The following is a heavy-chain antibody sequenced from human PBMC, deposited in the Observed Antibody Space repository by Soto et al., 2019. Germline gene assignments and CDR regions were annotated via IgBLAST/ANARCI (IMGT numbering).Heavy chain of an antibody. D-gene: IGHD5-18*01. J-gene: IGHJ4*02. V-gene: IGHV1-58*01. CDR1: GFTFTSSA. CDR3: AADSFGPWAGTGYSYGYSDY. Sequence: GASVKVSCKASGFTFTSSAVQWVRQARGQRLEWIGWIVVGSGNTNYAQKFQERVTITRDMSTSTAYMELSSLRSEDTAVYYCAADSFGPWAGTGYSYGYSDYWGQGTLVTVSS. CDR2: IVVGSGNT.